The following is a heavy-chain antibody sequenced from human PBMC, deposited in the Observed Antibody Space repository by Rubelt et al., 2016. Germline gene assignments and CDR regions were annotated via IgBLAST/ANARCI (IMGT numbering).Heavy chain of an antibody. J-gene: IGHJ6*02. CDR1: GGSISSSNW. CDR2: IYHSGST. V-gene: IGHV4-4*02. D-gene: IGHD6-6*01. CDR3: AKVLAARIPYYYYGMDV. Sequence: LSLTCAVSGGSISSSNWWSWVRQPPGKGLEWIGEIYHSGSTNYNPSLKSRVTISVDTSKNQFSLKLSSVTAADTAVYYCAKVLAARIPYYYYGMDVWGQGTTVTVSS.